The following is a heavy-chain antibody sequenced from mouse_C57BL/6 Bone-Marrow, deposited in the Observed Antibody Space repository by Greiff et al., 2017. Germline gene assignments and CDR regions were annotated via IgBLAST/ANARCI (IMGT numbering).Heavy chain of an antibody. CDR2: IRSKSNNYAT. J-gene: IGHJ1*03. CDR1: GFSFNTYA. CDR3: VRLPDGYPYWYFDV. D-gene: IGHD2-3*01. Sequence: EVMLVESGGGLVQPKGSLKLSCAASGFSFNTYAMNWVRQAPGKGLEWVARIRSKSNNYATYYADSVKDRFTISRDDSESMLYLQMNNLKTEDTAMYYCVRLPDGYPYWYFDVWGTGTTVTVSS. V-gene: IGHV10-1*01.